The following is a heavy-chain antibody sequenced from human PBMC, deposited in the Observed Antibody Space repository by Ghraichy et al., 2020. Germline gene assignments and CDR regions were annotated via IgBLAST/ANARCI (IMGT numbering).Heavy chain of an antibody. CDR2: IHHTGTT. D-gene: IGHD3-9*01. V-gene: IGHV4-30-4*01. CDR1: GASLSSGDYY. J-gene: IGHJ4*03. Sequence: SETLSLTCSVSGASLSSGDYYWSWIRQPPGKGLEWIGYIHHTGTTFYKPSLKSRVDISLHTSRRRLSLRLSSVTAADTAVYYCARGGNIFPTSYFAYWGHGTLVTVSS. CDR3: ARGGNIFPTSYFAY.